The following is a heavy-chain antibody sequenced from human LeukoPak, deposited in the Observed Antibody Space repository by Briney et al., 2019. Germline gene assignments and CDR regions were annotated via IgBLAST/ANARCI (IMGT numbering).Heavy chain of an antibody. CDR3: ARHGWGLPPAEYFQH. D-gene: IGHD3-10*01. Sequence: PSETLSLTCNVSGGSISSSTYYWGWIRQPPGKGLEWIGSIYNSGSTYYNPSLKSRVTIAVDTSKNQFSLKLSSVTAADTAVYYCARHGWGLPPAEYFQHWGQGTLVTVSS. V-gene: IGHV4-39*01. CDR2: IYNSGST. J-gene: IGHJ1*01. CDR1: GGSISSSTYY.